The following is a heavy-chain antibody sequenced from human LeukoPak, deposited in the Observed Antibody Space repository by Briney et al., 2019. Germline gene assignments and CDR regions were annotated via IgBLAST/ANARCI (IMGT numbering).Heavy chain of an antibody. D-gene: IGHD3-3*01. CDR1: GYTFAGYY. J-gene: IGHJ2*01. CDR2: INPNSGGT. Sequence: ASVKVSCKASGYTFAGYYMHWVRQAPGQGLEWMGWINPNSGGTNYAQKFQGWVTMTRDTSISTAYMELSRLRSDDTAVYYCAREPEIFGVVIPPNFDLWGRGTLVTVSS. V-gene: IGHV1-2*04. CDR3: AREPEIFGVVIPPNFDL.